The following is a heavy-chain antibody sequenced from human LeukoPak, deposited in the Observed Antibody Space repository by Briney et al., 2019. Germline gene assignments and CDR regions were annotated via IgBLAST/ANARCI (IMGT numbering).Heavy chain of an antibody. CDR3: AVDTGDY. CDR2: ISVDGSNK. J-gene: IGHJ4*02. D-gene: IGHD5-18*01. V-gene: IGHV3-30*03. CDR1: GFTFSSYG. Sequence: GGSLRLSCAASGFTFSSYGMHWVRQAPGKGLEWVAVISVDGSNKYYADSVKGRFTISRDNSKNTLYLQMNSLRAEDTAVYYCAVDTGDYWGQGTLVTVSS.